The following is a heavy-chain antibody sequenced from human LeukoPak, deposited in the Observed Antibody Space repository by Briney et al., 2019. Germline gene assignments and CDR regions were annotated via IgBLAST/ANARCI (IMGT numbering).Heavy chain of an antibody. Sequence: GGSLRLSCTASGFTFGDYAMSWFRQAPGKGLEWVGFIRSKAYGGTTEYAASVKGRFTISRDDSKSIGYLQMNSLKTEDTAVYYCSVLRYFDSPIWGQGTMVTVSS. CDR3: SVLRYFDSPI. CDR1: GFTFGDYA. J-gene: IGHJ3*02. D-gene: IGHD3-9*01. CDR2: IRSKAYGGTT. V-gene: IGHV3-49*03.